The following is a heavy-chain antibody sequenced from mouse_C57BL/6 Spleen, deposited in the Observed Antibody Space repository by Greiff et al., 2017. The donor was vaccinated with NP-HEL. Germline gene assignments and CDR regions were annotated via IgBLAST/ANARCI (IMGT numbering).Heavy chain of an antibody. Sequence: QVQLQQPGAELVKPGASVKMSCKASGYTFTSYWMHWVKQRPGQGLEWIGMIHPNSGSTNYNEKFKSKATLTVDKSSSTAYMQLSSLTSEDSAVYYCAREEGLGRVGPFDYWGQGTTLTVSS. D-gene: IGHD3-3*01. CDR1: GYTFTSYW. V-gene: IGHV1-64*01. CDR2: IHPNSGST. J-gene: IGHJ2*01. CDR3: AREEGLGRVGPFDY.